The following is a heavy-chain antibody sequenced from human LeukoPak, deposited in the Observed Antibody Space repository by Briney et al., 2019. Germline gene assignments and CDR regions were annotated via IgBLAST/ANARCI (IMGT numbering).Heavy chain of an antibody. CDR2: ISGSDYST. V-gene: IGHV3-23*01. CDR3: AKLAVTTFHYFDH. J-gene: IGHJ4*02. D-gene: IGHD4-17*01. CDR1: AFTFSSYA. Sequence: PGGSLRLSCAASAFTFSSYAMSWVRQAPGKGLEWVSAISGSDYSTYYADSVKGRFTISRDTSKNTLYLQMNSLRAEDTAVYYCAKLAVTTFHYFDHWGQGTLVTVSS.